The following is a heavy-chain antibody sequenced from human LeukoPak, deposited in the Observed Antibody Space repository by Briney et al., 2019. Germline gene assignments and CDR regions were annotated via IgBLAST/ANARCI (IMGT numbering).Heavy chain of an antibody. CDR1: GGTFSSYA. V-gene: IGHV1-69*13. CDR3: AAGYPHCSSTSCYGALGWFDP. D-gene: IGHD2-2*01. J-gene: IGHJ5*02. CDR2: IIPIFGTA. Sequence: GASVKVSCKASGGTFSSYAISWVRQAPGQGLEWMGGIIPIFGTANYAQKFQGRVTITADESTSTAYMELSSLRSEDTAVYYCAAGYPHCSSTSCYGALGWFDPWGQGTLVTVSS.